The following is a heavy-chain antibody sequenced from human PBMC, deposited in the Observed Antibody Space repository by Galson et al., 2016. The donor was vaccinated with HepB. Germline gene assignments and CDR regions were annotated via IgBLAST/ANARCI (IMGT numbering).Heavy chain of an antibody. V-gene: IGHV1-18*01. D-gene: IGHD6-19*01. CDR3: ARVRDSSGWYQIGYFDL. Sequence: SVKVSCKASDYTLTSYGITWVRQAPGQGLEWMGWISAYNDKTNYAQKLKGRVTMTTDTSTNTAYMELRSLRSDDTAVYYCARVRDSSGWYQIGYFDLWGRGTLVTVSS. CDR1: DYTLTSYG. CDR2: ISAYNDKT. J-gene: IGHJ2*01.